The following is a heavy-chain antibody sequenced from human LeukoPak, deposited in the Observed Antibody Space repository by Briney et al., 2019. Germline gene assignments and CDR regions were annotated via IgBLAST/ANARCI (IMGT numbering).Heavy chain of an antibody. V-gene: IGHV5-51*01. CDR3: ARSSSGWYGLKAFDI. Sequence: GESLKISCKGSEYSFTSYWIGWVRQMPGKGLEWMGIIYPGDSDTRYSPSFQGQVTISADKSISTAYLQWSSLKASDTAMYYCARSSSGWYGLKAFDIWGQGTMVTVSS. CDR1: EYSFTSYW. D-gene: IGHD6-19*01. J-gene: IGHJ3*02. CDR2: IYPGDSDT.